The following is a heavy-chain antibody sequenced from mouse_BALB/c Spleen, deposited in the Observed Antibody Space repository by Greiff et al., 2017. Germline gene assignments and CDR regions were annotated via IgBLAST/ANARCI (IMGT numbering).Heavy chain of an antibody. CDR2: ISYSGST. D-gene: IGHD6-5*01. CDR1: GYSITSDYA. V-gene: IGHV3-2*02. CDR3: ARNYAAMDY. J-gene: IGHJ4*01. Sequence: EVKLQESGPGLVKPSQSLSLTCTVTGYSITSDYAWNWIRQFPGNKLEWMGYISYSGSTSYNPSLKSRISITRDTSKNQFFLQLNSVTTEDTATYYCARNYAAMDYWGQGTSVTVSS.